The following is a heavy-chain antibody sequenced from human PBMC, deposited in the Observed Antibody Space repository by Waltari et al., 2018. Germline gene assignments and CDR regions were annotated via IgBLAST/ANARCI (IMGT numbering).Heavy chain of an antibody. CDR3: ARDLVVGSGDY. CDR1: GYTFTGYQ. V-gene: IGHV1-2*02. D-gene: IGHD1-26*01. Sequence: QVHLVQSGAEVKKPGASVKVSCKASGYTFTGYQIHWVRQAPGQGLEWRRWINPNSGGTNYAQNFQGRVTITRDTSIRTAYMELSRLRSDDTAMYYCARDLVVGSGDYWGQGTLVTVSS. CDR2: INPNSGGT. J-gene: IGHJ4*02.